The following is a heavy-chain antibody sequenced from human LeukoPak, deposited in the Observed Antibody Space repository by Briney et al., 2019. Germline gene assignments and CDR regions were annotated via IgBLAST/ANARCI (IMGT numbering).Heavy chain of an antibody. Sequence: GGSLRLSCAASGFIFSSYAMSWVRQAPGKGLEWVSVIYSGGSTYYADSVKGRFTISRDNSKNTLYLQVNSLRAEDTAVYYCARGLSGSYHYFDYWGQGTLVTVSS. D-gene: IGHD1-26*01. CDR1: GFIFSSYA. J-gene: IGHJ4*02. CDR2: IYSGGST. V-gene: IGHV3-53*01. CDR3: ARGLSGSYHYFDY.